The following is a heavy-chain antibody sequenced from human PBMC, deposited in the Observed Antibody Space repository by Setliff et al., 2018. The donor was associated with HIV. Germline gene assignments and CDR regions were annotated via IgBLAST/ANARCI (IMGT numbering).Heavy chain of an antibody. Sequence: GESLKISCKGSGYYFTSYWIGWVRQMPGKGLEWMGIIYPGDSDTRISPSFQGQVTISADKSINTAYLQWSSLKASDTAMYYCARHVLVTRDVRYFDYWGQGTLVTISS. CDR1: GYYFTSYW. J-gene: IGHJ4*02. CDR3: ARHVLVTRDVRYFDY. CDR2: IYPGDSDT. V-gene: IGHV5-51*01. D-gene: IGHD2-21*02.